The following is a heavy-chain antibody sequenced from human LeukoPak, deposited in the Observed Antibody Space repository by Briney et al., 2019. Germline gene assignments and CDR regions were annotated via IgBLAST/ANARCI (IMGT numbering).Heavy chain of an antibody. D-gene: IGHD7-27*01. J-gene: IGHJ4*02. Sequence: GASVKVSCKASGYTFTSYDINWVRQATGQGLEWMGWTNPNSGNTGYAQKFQGRVTITRNTSISTVYMELSSLRSEDTAVYYCARVGNEDFDYWGQGTLVTVSS. CDR3: ARVGNEDFDY. V-gene: IGHV1-8*03. CDR2: TNPNSGNT. CDR1: GYTFTSYD.